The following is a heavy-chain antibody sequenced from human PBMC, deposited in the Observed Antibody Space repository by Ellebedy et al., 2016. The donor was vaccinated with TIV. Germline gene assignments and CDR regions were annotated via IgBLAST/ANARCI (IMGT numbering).Heavy chain of an antibody. Sequence: ASVKVSCKASGYTFTTYGIYWVRQAPGQRLEWMGRINVGNGNTKYSQKFQGRVTITRDTSASTAFMELSSLRSEDTAVYFCAREVMAAPNIQPNFDYWGQGTLVTVSS. V-gene: IGHV1-3*01. CDR2: INVGNGNT. CDR1: GYTFTTYG. CDR3: AREVMAAPNIQPNFDY. J-gene: IGHJ4*02. D-gene: IGHD6-13*01.